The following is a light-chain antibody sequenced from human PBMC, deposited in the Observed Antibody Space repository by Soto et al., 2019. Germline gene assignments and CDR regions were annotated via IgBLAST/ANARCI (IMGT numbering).Light chain of an antibody. CDR2: DTD. J-gene: IGLJ1*01. V-gene: IGLV7-46*01. CDR3: LLSYTRRLYV. Sequence: QAVVTQEPSLTVSPGGTVTLTCGSSTGPVTNGHFPYWFQQKPGQAPRPLIYDTDNKHSWTPARFSAALLGDKAALTLSGALPEDEADYYCLLSYTRRLYVFGPGTKVTVL. CDR1: TGPVTNGHF.